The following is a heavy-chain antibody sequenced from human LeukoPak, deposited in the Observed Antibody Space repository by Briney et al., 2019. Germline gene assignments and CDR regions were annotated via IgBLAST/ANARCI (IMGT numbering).Heavy chain of an antibody. J-gene: IGHJ4*02. CDR1: GFTFSTYW. D-gene: IGHD2-2*01. Sequence: GGSLRLSCAASGFTFSTYWMSWVRQAPGTGLERVASTKQDGSEKSYVDSVKGRFTISRDNAKNSLYLQMNSLRAEDTAVYYCARGGYQLLWYWGQGTLVTVSS. V-gene: IGHV3-7*04. CDR3: ARGGYQLLWY. CDR2: TKQDGSEK.